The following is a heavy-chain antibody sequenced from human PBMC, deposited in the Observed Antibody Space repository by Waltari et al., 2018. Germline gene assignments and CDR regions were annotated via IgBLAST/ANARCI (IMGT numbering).Heavy chain of an antibody. Sequence: QITLTESGPTLVKPTQTLTLTCTFSGFSLTTPGVALGWVRQPPGKALEWLALIYWNNDERYRPSLGSRLSITKDTSKNQVVLTVTDIDPVDTATYYCAHTVVVQGVRFDFWGQGVLVTVSS. CDR1: GFSLTTPGVA. J-gene: IGHJ4*02. D-gene: IGHD3-10*01. CDR2: IYWNNDE. CDR3: AHTVVVQGVRFDF. V-gene: IGHV2-5*01.